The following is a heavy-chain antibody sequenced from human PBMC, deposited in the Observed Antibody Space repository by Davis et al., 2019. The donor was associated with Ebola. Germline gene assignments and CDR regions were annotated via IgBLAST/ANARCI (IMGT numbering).Heavy chain of an antibody. CDR1: VYYFPYYW. CDR2: IYPGDSDT. V-gene: IGHV5-51*01. J-gene: IGHJ5*02. Sequence: GESLKISCNGSVYYFPYYWIGWVRQVPGKGLEWMGIIYPGDSDTRYSPSFQGQVTIPADKSISTAYLQWTSLKASDTAMYYCARRGNYDFWSGSNWFDPWGQGTLVTVSS. CDR3: ARRGNYDFWSGSNWFDP. D-gene: IGHD3-3*01.